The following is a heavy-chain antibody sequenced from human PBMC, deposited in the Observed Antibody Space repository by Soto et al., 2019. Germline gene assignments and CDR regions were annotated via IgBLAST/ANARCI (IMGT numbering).Heavy chain of an antibody. J-gene: IGHJ6*02. CDR1: GGTFSSYA. CDR3: ARGGSRARPYYYGMDV. CDR2: IIPIFGTA. D-gene: IGHD6-6*01. V-gene: IGHV1-69*13. Sequence: ASVKVSCKASGGTFSSYAISWVRQAPGQGLEWMGGIIPIFGTANYAQKFQGRVTITADESTSTAYMELSSLRSEDTAVYYCARGGSRARPYYYGMDVWGQGTTVTVSS.